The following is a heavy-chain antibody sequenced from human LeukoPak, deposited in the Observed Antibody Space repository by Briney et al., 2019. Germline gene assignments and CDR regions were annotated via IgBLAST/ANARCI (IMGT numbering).Heavy chain of an antibody. Sequence: AASVKVSCKASGGTFSSYTFSWVRQAPGQGLEWMGTIVPLLGIANYAQKFQGRVTITADKSTTTAYMEVTSLRSEDTAVYYCAADQYDSRAYELRFDYWGQGTLVTVSS. CDR3: AADQYDSRAYELRFDY. CDR1: GGTFSSYT. CDR2: IVPLLGIA. D-gene: IGHD3-22*01. J-gene: IGHJ4*02. V-gene: IGHV1-69*02.